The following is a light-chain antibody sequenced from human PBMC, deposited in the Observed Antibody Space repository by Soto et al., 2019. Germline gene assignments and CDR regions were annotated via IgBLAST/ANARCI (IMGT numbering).Light chain of an antibody. J-gene: IGLJ3*02. V-gene: IGLV2-23*02. CDR3: CSHAHTGNLAGV. Sequence: QSALTQPASVSGSPGQSITISCTGPSSYVGTYTLVSWYQQYPGKVPKLIIYEVTKRPSGVSNRFSGSKSGNTASLTISGLQAEDEADYFCCSHAHTGNLAGVFGGGTQLTVL. CDR1: SSYVGTYTL. CDR2: EVT.